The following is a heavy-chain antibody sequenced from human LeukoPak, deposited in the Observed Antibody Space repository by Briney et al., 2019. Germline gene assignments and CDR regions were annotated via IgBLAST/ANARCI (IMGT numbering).Heavy chain of an antibody. D-gene: IGHD6-13*01. CDR2: INSDGSST. CDR3: AKAEAHSSSWTNYFDY. J-gene: IGHJ4*02. CDR1: GFTFSSYW. V-gene: IGHV3-74*01. Sequence: GGSLRLSCAASGFTFSSYWMHWVRQAPGKGLVWVSRINSDGSSTSYADSVKGRFTISRDNAKNTLYLQMNSLRAEDMALYYCAKAEAHSSSWTNYFDYWGQGTLVTVSS.